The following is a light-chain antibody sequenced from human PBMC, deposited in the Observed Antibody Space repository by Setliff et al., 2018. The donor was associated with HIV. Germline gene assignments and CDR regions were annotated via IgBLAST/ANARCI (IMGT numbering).Light chain of an antibody. CDR3: RSYTSTSTLCV. V-gene: IGLV2-14*03. CDR2: DVS. CDR1: RSDVGGYNY. Sequence: QSALTQAASVSGSPGQSITMSCTGTRSDVGGYNYVSWYQQHPGKAPKLMIYDVSNRPSGVSNRFSGSKSGNTASLTISGLQAEDEADYYCRSYTSTSTLCVFGTGTKVTVL. J-gene: IGLJ1*01.